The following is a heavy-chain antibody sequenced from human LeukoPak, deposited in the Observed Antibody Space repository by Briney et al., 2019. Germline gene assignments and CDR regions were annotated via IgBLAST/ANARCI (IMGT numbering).Heavy chain of an antibody. CDR2: IIPIFGTA. CDR3: AREEFGYCSSTSCSP. V-gene: IGHV1-69*13. J-gene: IGHJ5*02. Sequence: SVKVSCKASGGTFSSYAISWVRQAPGQGLEWMGGIIPIFGTANYAQKFQGRVTITADESTSTAYMELSSLRSEDTAVYYCAREEFGYCSSTSCSPWGQGTLVTVSS. D-gene: IGHD2-2*03. CDR1: GGTFSSYA.